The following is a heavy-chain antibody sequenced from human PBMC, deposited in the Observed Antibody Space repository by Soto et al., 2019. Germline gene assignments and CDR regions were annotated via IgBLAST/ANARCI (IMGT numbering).Heavy chain of an antibody. J-gene: IGHJ4*02. CDR3: ARALYGDFDY. V-gene: IGHV4-34*01. D-gene: IGHD4-17*01. CDR2: INHSGST. CDR1: GGSFSGYY. Sequence: SETLSLTCAVYGGSFSGYYWSWIRQPPGKGLEWIGEINHSGSTNYNPSLKSRVTISVDTSKNQFSLKLSSVTAADTAVYYCARALYGDFDYWGQGTLVTVSS.